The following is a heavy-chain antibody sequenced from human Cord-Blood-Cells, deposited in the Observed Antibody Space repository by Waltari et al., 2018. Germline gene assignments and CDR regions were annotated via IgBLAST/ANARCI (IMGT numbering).Heavy chain of an antibody. Sequence: QLQLQESGPGLVKPSETLSLTCTVSGGSISSSSYYWGWIRPPPGKGLEWIGSIYYSGSTYYNPSLKSRVTISVDTSKNQFSLKLSSVTAADKAVYYCARHWVWFGELLYFDYWGQGTLVTVSS. CDR2: IYYSGST. CDR3: ARHWVWFGELLYFDY. V-gene: IGHV4-39*01. D-gene: IGHD3-10*01. CDR1: GGSISSSSYY. J-gene: IGHJ4*02.